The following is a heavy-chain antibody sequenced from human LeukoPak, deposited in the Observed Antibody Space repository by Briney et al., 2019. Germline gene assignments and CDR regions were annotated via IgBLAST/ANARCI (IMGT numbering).Heavy chain of an antibody. D-gene: IGHD3-10*01. CDR3: ASYYGSGTYSGYVDY. CDR2: IYHSGST. Sequence: PSETLSLTCAVSGGSLNNYHWSWIRQPPGKGLEWIGCIYHSGSTSYNPSLNSRVTMSVDTSKNQFSLRLSSVTAADTAVYYCASYYGSGTYSGYVDYWGQGTLVTV. CDR1: GGSLNNYH. V-gene: IGHV4-59*01. J-gene: IGHJ4*02.